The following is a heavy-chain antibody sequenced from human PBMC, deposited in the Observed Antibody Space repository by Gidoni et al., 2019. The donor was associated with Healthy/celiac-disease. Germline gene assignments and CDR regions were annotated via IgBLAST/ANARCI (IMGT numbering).Heavy chain of an antibody. Sequence: QVQLVQSGAEVKKPGASVKVSCKASGSTFTSYDINWVRQANGPGLEWMGWMNPNSGNTGYAQKFQGRVTMTRNTSISTAYMELSSLRSEDTAVYYCARGLVDYGDCNWFDPWGQGTLVTVSS. V-gene: IGHV1-8*01. CDR2: MNPNSGNT. J-gene: IGHJ5*02. D-gene: IGHD4-17*01. CDR3: ARGLVDYGDCNWFDP. CDR1: GSTFTSYD.